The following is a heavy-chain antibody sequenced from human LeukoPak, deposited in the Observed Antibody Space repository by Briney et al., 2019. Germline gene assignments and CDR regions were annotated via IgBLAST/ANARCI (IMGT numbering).Heavy chain of an antibody. J-gene: IGHJ4*02. CDR2: INPNSGGT. V-gene: IGHV1-2*02. CDR1: GYTFTSYG. Sequence: GASVKVSCKASGYTFTSYGISWVRQAPGQGLEWMGWINPNSGGTNYAQKFQGRVTMTRDTSISTAYMELSRLRSDDTAVYYCARAEGTIFGVVILRYFDYWGQGTLVTVSS. CDR3: ARAEGTIFGVVILRYFDY. D-gene: IGHD3-3*01.